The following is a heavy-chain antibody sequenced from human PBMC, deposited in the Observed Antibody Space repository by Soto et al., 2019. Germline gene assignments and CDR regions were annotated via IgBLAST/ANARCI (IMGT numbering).Heavy chain of an antibody. CDR3: VGGSLLH. V-gene: IGHV3-30*04. J-gene: IGHJ4*02. Sequence: GGSLRLSCAASGLSFRNYAMHWVRQAPGKGLEWVTMISHNVSIQFYADTVKGRFTISRDNSKDTLYLQMNNLTPEDTAVYYCVGGSLLHWGQGTLVTVSS. CDR2: ISHNVSIQ. CDR1: GLSFRNYA.